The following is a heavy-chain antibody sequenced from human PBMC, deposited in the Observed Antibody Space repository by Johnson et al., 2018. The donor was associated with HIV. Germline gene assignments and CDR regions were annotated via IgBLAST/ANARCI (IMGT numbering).Heavy chain of an antibody. CDR2: ISGYGRTI. CDR1: GFTFSDSY. CDR3: AREGQEFNDAFDI. Sequence: QVQLVESGGGLVKPGGSLRLSCPASGFTFSDSYMAWIRQAPGKGLEWISYISGYGRTISYEDSVKGRFTISRENAKNTLYLQMNSLRAEDTAVYYCAREGQEFNDAFDIWGQGTMVTVSS. J-gene: IGHJ3*02. V-gene: IGHV3-11*04. D-gene: IGHD3-10*01.